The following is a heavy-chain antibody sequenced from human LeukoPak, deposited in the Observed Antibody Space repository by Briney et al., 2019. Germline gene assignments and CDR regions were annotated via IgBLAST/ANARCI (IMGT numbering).Heavy chain of an antibody. CDR1: GFTFNTYR. J-gene: IGHJ3*02. V-gene: IGHV3-74*01. CDR2: INTDGSST. D-gene: IGHD1-1*01. Sequence: PGGSLRLSCAASGFTFNTYRMNWVRQAPGKGLVWVSRINTDGSSTSYADSVKGRFTISRDNAKNTLYLQMTGLRAGDTAEYYCAKSLFTSATGTGRAFHIWGQGTMVTVSS. CDR3: AKSLFTSATGTGRAFHI.